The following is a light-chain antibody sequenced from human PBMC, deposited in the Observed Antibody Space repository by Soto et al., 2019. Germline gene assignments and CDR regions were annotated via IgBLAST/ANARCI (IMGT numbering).Light chain of an antibody. V-gene: IGKV1-39*01. CDR3: QQGYTTPGT. CDR2: PAT. Sequence: DIQMTQSPSSLSASVGDRVTITCRASQSISAHLNWYQQKPGKAPKVLIYPATNLESGVPSRFSGSGSGTEFTLTISSLQPEDFATYYCQQGYTTPGTFGQGTKVE. J-gene: IGKJ1*01. CDR1: QSISAH.